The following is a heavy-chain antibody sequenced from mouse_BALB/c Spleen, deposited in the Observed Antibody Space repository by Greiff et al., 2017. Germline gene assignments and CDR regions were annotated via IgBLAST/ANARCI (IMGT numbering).Heavy chain of an antibody. D-gene: IGHD2-1*01. CDR3: ARSNGNYEYWYFDV. CDR2: IDPSDSET. J-gene: IGHJ1*01. Sequence: QVQLQQPGAELVKPGAPVKLSCKASGYTFTSYWMNWVKQRPGRGLEWIGRIDPSDSETHYNQKFKDKATLTVDKSSSTAYIQLSSLTSEDSAVYYCARSNGNYEYWYFDVWGAGTTVTVSS. CDR1: GYTFTSYW. V-gene: IGHV1-69*02.